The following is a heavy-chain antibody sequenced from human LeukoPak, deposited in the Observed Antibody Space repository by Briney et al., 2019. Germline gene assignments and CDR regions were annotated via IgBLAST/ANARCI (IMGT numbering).Heavy chain of an antibody. D-gene: IGHD3-22*01. CDR1: GFTLRSYA. V-gene: IGHV3-23*01. CDR2: ISGSGGST. J-gene: IGHJ3*02. Sequence: PGGSLRLSCAASGFTLRSYAMSWVRQAPGKRLEWVSAISGSGGSTYYADSVKGRFTISRYNSKNTLYLQMNSLRAEDTAVYYCAKDGTYYYDSSGYYGAFDIWGQGTMVTVSS. CDR3: AKDGTYYYDSSGYYGAFDI.